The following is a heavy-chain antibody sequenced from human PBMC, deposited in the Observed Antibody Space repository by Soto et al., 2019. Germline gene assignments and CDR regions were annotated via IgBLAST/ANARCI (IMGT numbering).Heavy chain of an antibody. CDR1: GFTISNFA. Sequence: EVQVLESGGGLVQPGGSLRLSCGASGFTISNFAMTWVRQAPGKGLEWVSAISGGGGGTYYADSVKGRFTISRDISQNRIYLQMNSLRAEDTAVYYCAKEKKYDILSAWDALDIWGQGTRVIVSS. CDR2: ISGGGGGT. CDR3: AKEKKYDILSAWDALDI. D-gene: IGHD3-9*01. V-gene: IGHV3-23*01. J-gene: IGHJ3*02.